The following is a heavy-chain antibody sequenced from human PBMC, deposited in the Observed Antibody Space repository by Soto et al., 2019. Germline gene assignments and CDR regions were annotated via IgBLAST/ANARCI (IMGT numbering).Heavy chain of an antibody. CDR3: ARQIYDSDTGPNFQYYFDS. CDR2: IDPSGSQA. Sequence: GESLKISCKGSGYSFAGYWITWVRQKQGKGLEWMGRIDPSGSQAYYSPSFRGHVTISATKSITTVFLQWSSLRASDTAMYYCARQIYDSDTGPNFQYYFDSWGQGTPVTVSS. J-gene: IGHJ4*02. CDR1: GYSFAGYW. D-gene: IGHD3-22*01. V-gene: IGHV5-10-1*01.